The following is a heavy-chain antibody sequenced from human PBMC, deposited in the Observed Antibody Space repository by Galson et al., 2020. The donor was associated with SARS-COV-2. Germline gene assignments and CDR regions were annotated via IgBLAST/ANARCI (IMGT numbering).Heavy chain of an antibody. CDR1: GYTFTSYG. Sequence: ASVKVSCKASGYTFTSYGISWVRQAPGQGLEWMGCISAYNGNTNYAQKLQGRVTMTTDTSTSTAYMELRSLRSDDTAVYYCATAPAIAVADSNWFDPWGQGTLVTVSS. CDR2: ISAYNGNT. V-gene: IGHV1-18*01. D-gene: IGHD6-19*01. J-gene: IGHJ5*02. CDR3: ATAPAIAVADSNWFDP.